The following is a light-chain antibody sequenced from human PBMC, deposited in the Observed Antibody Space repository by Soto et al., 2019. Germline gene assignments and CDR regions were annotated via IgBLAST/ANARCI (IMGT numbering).Light chain of an antibody. V-gene: IGKV3-20*01. CDR1: QIVYNNY. CDR2: GAS. Sequence: EIVLTQSPCTLSLSPGERATLTCRASQIVYNNYLAWFQQKPGQAPRLLIYGASSRATGIPDRFSGSGSGTDFTLSISRLEPEDFAVYYCQQYGNLPFTFGPGTKVGIK. CDR3: QQYGNLPFT. J-gene: IGKJ3*01.